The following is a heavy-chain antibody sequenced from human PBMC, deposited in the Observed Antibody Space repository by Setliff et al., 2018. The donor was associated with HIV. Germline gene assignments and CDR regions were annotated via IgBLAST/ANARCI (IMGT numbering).Heavy chain of an antibody. CDR3: AKYSSSWSYYSYYMNV. CDR2: IWYDGSNK. D-gene: IGHD6-6*01. CDR1: GFTFSNNN. Sequence: GGSLRLSCAASGFTFSNNNMHWVRQTPGKGLEWVAVIWYDGSNKYYAESVKGRFTISRDNSKNTVYLQMNSLRAEDTAVYYCAKYSSSWSYYSYYMNVWGKGTTVTVSS. V-gene: IGHV3-33*06. J-gene: IGHJ6*03.